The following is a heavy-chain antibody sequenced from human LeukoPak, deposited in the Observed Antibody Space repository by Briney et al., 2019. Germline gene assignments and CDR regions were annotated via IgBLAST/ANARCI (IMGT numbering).Heavy chain of an antibody. J-gene: IGHJ3*02. CDR3: AKDKGVVAFDI. D-gene: IGHD2-15*01. V-gene: IGHV3-30*02. Sequence: GGSLRLSCATAGPTFSNHGMHWVRQAPGKGLEWVTFIRSDGSDKYYADSVKGRFTISRDNSKNTLYLQMNTLRAEDTAVYYCAKDKGVVAFDIWGQGTMVTVSS. CDR2: IRSDGSDK. CDR1: GPTFSNHG.